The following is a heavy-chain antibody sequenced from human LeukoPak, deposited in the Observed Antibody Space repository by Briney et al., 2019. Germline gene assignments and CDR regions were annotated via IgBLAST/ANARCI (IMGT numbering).Heavy chain of an antibody. Sequence: SETLSLTCTVSGGSISSSSYYCGWIRQPPGKGLEWIGSIYYSGSTYYNPSLKSRLTISVDTSKNQFSLKLSSVTAADTAVYYCARLFWSGDSEFDYWGQGTLVTVSS. J-gene: IGHJ4*02. CDR1: GGSISSSSYY. CDR3: ARLFWSGDSEFDY. V-gene: IGHV4-39*01. D-gene: IGHD3-3*01. CDR2: IYYSGST.